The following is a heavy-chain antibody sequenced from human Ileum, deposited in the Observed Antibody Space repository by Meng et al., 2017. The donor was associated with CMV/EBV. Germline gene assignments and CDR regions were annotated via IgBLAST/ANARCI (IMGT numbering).Heavy chain of an antibody. CDR2: IYYSGST. Sequence: SETLSPTCTVSGGSISSSNYYWGWIRQPPGKGLEWIGSIYYSGSTYYNPSLKSRVTISVDTSKNQFSLKLSSVTAADTAVYYCARSPILEWLLCWFDPWGQGTLVTVSS. D-gene: IGHD3-3*01. CDR3: ARSPILEWLLCWFDP. J-gene: IGHJ5*02. V-gene: IGHV4-39*07. CDR1: GGSISSSNYY.